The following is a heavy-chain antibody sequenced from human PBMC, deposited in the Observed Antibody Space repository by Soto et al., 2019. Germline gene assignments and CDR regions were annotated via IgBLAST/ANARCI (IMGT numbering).Heavy chain of an antibody. CDR1: GFTFTNYA. J-gene: IGHJ4*02. D-gene: IGHD4-4*01. CDR2: SSGSGSGGSK. V-gene: IGHV3-23*01. Sequence: EVQLLESGGGLVQPGGSLRLSCAASGFTFTNYAMTWVRQAPGKGLEWVSISSGSGSGGSKNYADSVKGRFTISIDNSKNTLYLQMNSLRLKDTAVYYCAKARDDYRNYVFDYWGQGTLVTVSS. CDR3: AKARDDYRNYVFDY.